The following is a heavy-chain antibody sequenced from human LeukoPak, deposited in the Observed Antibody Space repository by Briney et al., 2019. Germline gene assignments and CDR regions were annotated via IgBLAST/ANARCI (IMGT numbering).Heavy chain of an antibody. Sequence: SVKVSCKASGGTFSGYAISWVRQVPGQGLEWMGGIIPIFGTANYAQKFQGRVTITADESTSTAYMELSSLRSEDTAVYYCARGREYYDFWSGYYDWGQGTLVTVSS. CDR2: IIPIFGTA. CDR1: GGTFSGYA. J-gene: IGHJ4*02. V-gene: IGHV1-69*13. CDR3: ARGREYYDFWSGYYD. D-gene: IGHD3-3*01.